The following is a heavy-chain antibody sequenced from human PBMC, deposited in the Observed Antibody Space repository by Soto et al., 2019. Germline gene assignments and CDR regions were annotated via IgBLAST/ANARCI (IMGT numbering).Heavy chain of an antibody. CDR2: IYYSGNI. CDR1: GGSVSSNTYY. Sequence: QLQLQESGPGLVKPSETLSLTCTVSGGSVSSNTYYWGWIRQPPGKGLEWIGTIYYSGNIFYNLSLKSRVHMSLEMSKNQFSLSLTSVTSADPAVHYCARRRKDSFDSSGQGALVTVAS. V-gene: IGHV4-39*01. CDR3: ARRRKDSFDS. J-gene: IGHJ5*01.